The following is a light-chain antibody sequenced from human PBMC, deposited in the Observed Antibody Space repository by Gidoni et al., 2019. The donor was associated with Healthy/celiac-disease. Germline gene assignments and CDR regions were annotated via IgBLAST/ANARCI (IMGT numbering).Light chain of an antibody. Sequence: EIVLTQSPGTLSLSPGERATLSCRASQSVSSSYLDWYQQKPGQAPRLLIYGAASRATGIPDRFSGSGSGTDFTLTISRLEPEEFAVYYCQQYGSSPRYTFXXXTKLEIK. CDR3: QQYGSSPRYT. J-gene: IGKJ2*01. CDR1: QSVSSSY. CDR2: GAA. V-gene: IGKV3-20*01.